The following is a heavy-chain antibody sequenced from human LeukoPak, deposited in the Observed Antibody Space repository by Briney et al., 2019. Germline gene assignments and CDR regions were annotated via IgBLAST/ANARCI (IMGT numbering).Heavy chain of an antibody. CDR1: GFTFSSYW. CDR3: VRDRLGRWHFDL. Sequence: PGGSLRLSCAASGFTFSSYWMSWVRQAPGKGLEWVANIKQDGSEKYYVDSVKGRFTISRDNAKNSLYLQMNSLRADDTAVYYCVRDRLGRWHFDLWGRGTLVTVSS. CDR2: IKQDGSEK. V-gene: IGHV3-7*01. J-gene: IGHJ2*01. D-gene: IGHD6-19*01.